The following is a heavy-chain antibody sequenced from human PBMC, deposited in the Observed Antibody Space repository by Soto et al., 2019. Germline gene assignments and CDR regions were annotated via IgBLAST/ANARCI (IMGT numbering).Heavy chain of an antibody. CDR2: ISSSSSYI. CDR3: ARGLHYYDSSVYYGY. Sequence: GGSLRLSCSASGFTFNSYSMNWVRQAPGKGLEWVSSISSSSSYIYYADSMKGRFTISRDNAKNSLYLQMNSLRAEDTAVYYCARGLHYYDSSVYYGYWGQGTLVTVSS. D-gene: IGHD3-22*01. V-gene: IGHV3-21*01. CDR1: GFTFNSYS. J-gene: IGHJ4*02.